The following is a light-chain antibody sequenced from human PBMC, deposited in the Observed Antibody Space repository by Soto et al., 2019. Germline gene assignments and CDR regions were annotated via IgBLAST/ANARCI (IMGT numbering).Light chain of an antibody. V-gene: IGKV1-33*01. Sequence: TQMTQSPSSLSASVGDRVTITCQASEDITNDLNWYQQRPGKAPKVLIYDASTLETGVPSRFSGSGYGTEFSLTISSLQPDDFATYYCQQYKSFSLTCGGGTRVEVK. CDR3: QQYKSFSLT. CDR2: DAS. J-gene: IGKJ4*01. CDR1: EDITND.